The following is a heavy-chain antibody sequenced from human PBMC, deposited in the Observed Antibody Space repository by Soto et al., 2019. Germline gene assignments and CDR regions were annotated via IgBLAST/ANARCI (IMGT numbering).Heavy chain of an antibody. Sequence: GGSLRLSCAASGFTFSSYAMSWVRQAPGKGREWVSAISGSGGSTYYADSVKGRFTISRDNSKNTLYLQMNSLRAEDTAVYYCSQDPGPEDSSGYDYCYYYGMDVWGQGTTVTVSS. D-gene: IGHD3-22*01. V-gene: IGHV3-23*01. J-gene: IGHJ6*02. CDR1: GFTFSSYA. CDR3: SQDPGPEDSSGYDYCYYYGMDV. CDR2: ISGSGGST.